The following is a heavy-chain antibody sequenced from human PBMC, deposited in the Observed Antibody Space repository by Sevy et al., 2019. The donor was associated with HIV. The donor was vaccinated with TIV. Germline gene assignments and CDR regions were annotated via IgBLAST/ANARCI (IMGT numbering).Heavy chain of an antibody. V-gene: IGHV4-59*01. Sequence: SEILSLTCTVSGDSISSYYWSWIRQPPGKGLEWIGYLYYSGITNYNPSLKSRVTISGDTSKNQFSLKLSSVTAADTAVYYCARRLAYYFDYWGQGTLVTVSS. CDR1: GDSISSYY. D-gene: IGHD6-19*01. J-gene: IGHJ4*02. CDR2: LYYSGIT. CDR3: ARRLAYYFDY.